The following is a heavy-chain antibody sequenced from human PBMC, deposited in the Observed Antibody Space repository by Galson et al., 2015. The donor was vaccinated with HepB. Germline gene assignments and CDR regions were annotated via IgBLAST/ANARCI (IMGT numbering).Heavy chain of an antibody. Sequence: SLRLSCAASGFTFSSYAMHWVRQAPGKGLEYVSAISSNGGSTYYADSVKGRFTISRDNSKNTLYLQMSSLRAEDTAVYYCVKGTINKGYCSGGSCSPPHYYYYGMDVWGQGTTVTVSS. CDR2: ISSNGGST. J-gene: IGHJ6*02. CDR3: VKGTINKGYCSGGSCSPPHYYYYGMDV. D-gene: IGHD2-15*01. CDR1: GFTFSSYA. V-gene: IGHV3-64D*06.